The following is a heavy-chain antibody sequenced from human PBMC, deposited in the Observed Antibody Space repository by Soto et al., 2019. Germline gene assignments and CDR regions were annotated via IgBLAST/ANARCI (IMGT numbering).Heavy chain of an antibody. CDR3: ARVLPATCDFHY. Sequence: GASVKVSCKASGGTFSSYAISWVRQAPGQELEWMGGIIPIFGTANYAQKFQGRVTITADESTSTAYMELSSLRSEDTGVYYCARVLPATCDFHYWGPGTLVTGSS. V-gene: IGHV1-69*13. CDR2: IIPIFGTA. D-gene: IGHD1-26*01. CDR1: GGTFSSYA. J-gene: IGHJ4*02.